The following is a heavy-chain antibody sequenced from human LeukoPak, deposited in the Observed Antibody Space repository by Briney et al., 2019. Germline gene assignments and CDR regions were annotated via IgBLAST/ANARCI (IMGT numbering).Heavy chain of an antibody. V-gene: IGHV4-59*01. J-gene: IGHJ4*02. CDR1: GGSISSYY. CDR2: IYYSGST. CDR3: ARGGSSSWFFDY. D-gene: IGHD6-13*01. Sequence: SETLSLTCAVSGGSISSYYWSWIRQPPGKGLGWIGYIYYSGSTNYNPSLKSRVIISVDTSKNQFSLKLSSVTAADTAVYYCARGGSSSWFFDYWGQGALVTVSS.